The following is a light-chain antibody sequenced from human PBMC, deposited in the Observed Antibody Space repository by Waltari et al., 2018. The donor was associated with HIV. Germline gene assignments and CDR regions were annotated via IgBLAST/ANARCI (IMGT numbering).Light chain of an antibody. J-gene: IGLJ3*02. CDR3: AAWDDILSGLV. CDR2: RNG. V-gene: IGLV1-47*01. CDR1: NSHIETNY. Sequence: QSVLTQPPSASGTPGQRVTISCSGSNSHIETNYVSWYQQLPGTTPKLLIYRNGQRPSGVPDRFSGSKSGTSASLAISGLRSEDEAAYYCAAWDDILSGLVFGGGTKLTVL.